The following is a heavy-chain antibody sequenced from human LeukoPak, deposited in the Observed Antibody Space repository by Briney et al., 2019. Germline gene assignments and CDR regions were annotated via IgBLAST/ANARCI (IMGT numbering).Heavy chain of an antibody. J-gene: IGHJ5*02. Sequence: SETLSLTCTVSGGSVSSSSYYWGWIRQPPGKGLEWIGSIYYGGSTYYHPSLKSRVTISVDTSKNQFSLKLSSVTAADTAIYYCVYGSYTYWLDPWGQGTLVTVSS. D-gene: IGHD3-16*01. V-gene: IGHV4-39*01. CDR2: IYYGGST. CDR1: GGSVSSSSYY. CDR3: VYGSYTYWLDP.